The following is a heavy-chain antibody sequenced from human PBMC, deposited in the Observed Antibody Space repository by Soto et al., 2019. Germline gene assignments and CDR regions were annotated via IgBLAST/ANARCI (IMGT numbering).Heavy chain of an antibody. CDR2: IRSKTNSYAT. J-gene: IGHJ4*02. Sequence: GALRLSCAASGFTFSGSAMHWVRQASGKGLEWVGRIRSKTNSYATAYAASVKGRFTISRDDSKNTAYLQMNSLKTEDTAVYYCTASGSDAFVEYWGQGTMVTVSS. D-gene: IGHD5-12*01. CDR1: GFTFSGSA. CDR3: TASGSDAFVEY. V-gene: IGHV3-73*01.